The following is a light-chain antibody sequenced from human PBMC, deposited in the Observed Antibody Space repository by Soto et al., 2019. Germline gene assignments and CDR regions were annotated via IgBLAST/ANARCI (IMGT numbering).Light chain of an antibody. Sequence: PGERVTLSCRASQSVSSSYLTWYQQKPGQAPRLLIYGASTRATGIPARFSGSGSGTDFTLTISSLQPEDFAVYYCQQDYNLRTFGQGTKVDI. V-gene: IGKV3D-7*01. J-gene: IGKJ1*01. CDR2: GAS. CDR3: QQDYNLRT. CDR1: QSVSSSY.